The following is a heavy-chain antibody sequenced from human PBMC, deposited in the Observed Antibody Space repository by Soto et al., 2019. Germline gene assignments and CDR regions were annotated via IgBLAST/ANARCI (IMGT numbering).Heavy chain of an antibody. CDR2: IYYSGST. J-gene: IGHJ5*02. D-gene: IGHD3-16*01. V-gene: IGHV4-30-4*01. CDR3: VREGGDNWLDP. Sequence: PSETLSLTCTVSGGSISSGDYYWSWIRQPPGKGLEWIGYIYYSGSTFYNPSLKNRVTISLDTSKIQFSLKLSSVTAADTAVYYCVREGGDNWLDPCGQGPLVTVYS. CDR1: GGSISSGDYY.